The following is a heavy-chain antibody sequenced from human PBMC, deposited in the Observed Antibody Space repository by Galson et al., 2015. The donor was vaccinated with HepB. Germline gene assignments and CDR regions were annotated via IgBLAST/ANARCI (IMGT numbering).Heavy chain of an antibody. Sequence: SLRLSCAASGFTFSSYAMHWVRQAPGKGLEWVAVISYDGSNKYYADSVKGRFTISRDNSKNTLYLQMNSLRAEDTAVYYCARGIEGAYDYWGQGTLVTVSS. CDR1: GFTFSSYA. CDR2: ISYDGSNK. J-gene: IGHJ4*02. V-gene: IGHV3-30*04. CDR3: ARGIEGAYDY.